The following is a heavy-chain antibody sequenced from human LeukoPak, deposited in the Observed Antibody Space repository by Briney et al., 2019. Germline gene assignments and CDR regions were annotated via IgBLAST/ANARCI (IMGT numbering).Heavy chain of an antibody. CDR2: ISGSGGST. CDR3: ARWDPFTIFGVVTYYYYMDV. J-gene: IGHJ6*03. Sequence: PGGSLRLSCAASGFTFSSYAMSWVRQAPGKGLELVSAISGSGGSTYYADSVKGRFTISRDNAKNTLYLQMNSLRAEDTAVYYCARWDPFTIFGVVTYYYYMDVWGKGTTVTVSS. D-gene: IGHD3-3*01. V-gene: IGHV3-23*01. CDR1: GFTFSSYA.